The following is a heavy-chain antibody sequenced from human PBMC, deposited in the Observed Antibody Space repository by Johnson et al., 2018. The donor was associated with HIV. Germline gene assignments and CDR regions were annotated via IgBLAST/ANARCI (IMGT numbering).Heavy chain of an antibody. D-gene: IGHD3-10*01. J-gene: IGHJ3*02. Sequence: VQLVESGGGLVQPGGSLRLSCAASGFTVSSNYMNWVRQAPGKGLEWVSLIYGGDTTYYADSVKGRFTISRDNSKNTLYLQMNSLATEDTAVYFCAKDAGSGSSWEFAFDIWGQGTKVTVSS. CDR3: AKDAGSGSSWEFAFDI. CDR2: IYGGDTT. V-gene: IGHV3-66*02. CDR1: GFTVSSNY.